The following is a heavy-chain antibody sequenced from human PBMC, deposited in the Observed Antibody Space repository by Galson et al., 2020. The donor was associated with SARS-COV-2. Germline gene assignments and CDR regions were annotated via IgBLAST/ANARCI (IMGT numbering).Heavy chain of an antibody. J-gene: IGHJ6*02. Sequence: GGSLRLSCAASGFTFSSYAMHWVRQAQGKGLEWVAVISYDGSNKYYADSVKGRFTISRDNSKNTLYLQMNSLRAEDTAVYYCARDYYDSSGYSYGMDVWGQGTTVTVSS. D-gene: IGHD3-22*01. CDR1: GFTFSSYA. CDR2: ISYDGSNK. V-gene: IGHV3-30*04. CDR3: ARDYYDSSGYSYGMDV.